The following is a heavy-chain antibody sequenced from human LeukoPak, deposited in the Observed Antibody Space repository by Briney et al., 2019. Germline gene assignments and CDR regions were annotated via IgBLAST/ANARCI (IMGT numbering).Heavy chain of an antibody. J-gene: IGHJ2*01. Sequence: PGGSLRLSCAASGFTFSSYSMNWVRQAPGKGLEWVSSIGSGSTYIYYADSVKGRFTISRDNAKNSLYLQMNSLRAEDTAVYYCARGESYYYDSSGADLWGRGTLVTVSS. D-gene: IGHD3-22*01. CDR3: ARGESYYYDSSGADL. CDR1: GFTFSSYS. CDR2: IGSGSTYI. V-gene: IGHV3-21*01.